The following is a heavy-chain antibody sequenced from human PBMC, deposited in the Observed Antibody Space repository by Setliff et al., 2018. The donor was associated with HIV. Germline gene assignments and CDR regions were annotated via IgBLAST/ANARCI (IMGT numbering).Heavy chain of an antibody. CDR1: GGSITTSTFY. CDR3: ARHDHSDNLSYPMDV. CDR2: IYYSGST. J-gene: IGHJ6*03. Sequence: ASETLSLTCTVSGGSITTSTFYWGWIRQPPGKGLEWIGSIYYSGSTYYNPSLKSRLTITQHTSKNHFSLSLSSVTAADTAVYYCARHDHSDNLSYPMDVWGKETTVTVSS. V-gene: IGHV4-39*02. D-gene: IGHD3-22*01.